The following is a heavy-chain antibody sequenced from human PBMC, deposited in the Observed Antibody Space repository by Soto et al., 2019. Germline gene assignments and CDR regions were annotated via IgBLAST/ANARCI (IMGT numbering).Heavy chain of an antibody. V-gene: IGHV3-72*01. CDR2: IRNKANSYST. CDR3: ARVALSADPRMYSDY. J-gene: IGHJ4*01. CDR1: GFTFSDDY. Sequence: EVQLVESGGGLVQPGGSLRLSCAASGFTFSDDYMDWVRQAPGKGLEWVGRIRNKANSYSTEYAASVKGRFTISRDDSKNSLYLQMNILKTEDTAVYYCARVALSADPRMYSDYWGQGTLVTVSS.